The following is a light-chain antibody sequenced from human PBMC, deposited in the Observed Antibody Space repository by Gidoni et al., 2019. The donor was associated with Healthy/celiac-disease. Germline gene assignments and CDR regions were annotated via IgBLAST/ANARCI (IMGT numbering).Light chain of an antibody. V-gene: IGLV2-14*01. Sequence: QSALTQPAPASGSPGQSITIPCTGTSSDLGGDHYVSSYQQHPVKAPKLVVYYVSPRPSGVANRFAGAKSGNTASLTSSGLQAEDEADYYCSSYTSSSLPLVFGTGTKVTVL. J-gene: IGLJ1*01. CDR3: SSYTSSSLPLV. CDR2: YVS. CDR1: SSDLGGDHY.